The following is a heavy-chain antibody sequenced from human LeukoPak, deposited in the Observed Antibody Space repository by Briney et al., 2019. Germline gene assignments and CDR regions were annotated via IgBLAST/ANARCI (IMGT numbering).Heavy chain of an antibody. V-gene: IGHV1-69*05. J-gene: IGHJ5*02. CDR2: IIPIFGTA. CDR3: ARELLPAVTEGWFDP. D-gene: IGHD2-2*01. CDR1: GGTFSSYA. Sequence: ASVKVSCKASGGTFSSYAISWVRQAPGQGLEWMGGIIPIFGTANYAQKFQGRVTITTDESTSTAYMELSSLTSDDTAVYYCARELLPAVTEGWFDPWGQGTLVTVSS.